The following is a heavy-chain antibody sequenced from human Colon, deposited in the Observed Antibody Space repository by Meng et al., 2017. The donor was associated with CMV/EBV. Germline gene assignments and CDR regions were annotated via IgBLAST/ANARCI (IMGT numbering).Heavy chain of an antibody. CDR1: GFTFTNAA. CDR2: IKSKIDGGKI. D-gene: IGHD2-15*01. V-gene: IGHV3-15*01. J-gene: IGHJ4*02. CDR3: TTLLRGF. Sequence: LHLVESGGGLVKPGGSLRLSCAASGFTFTNAAMTWVRQASGKGLEWIGRIKSKIDGGKIDYAAPVRGRFAISRDDSKATVYLQIDTLEIEDTGMYYCTTLLRGFWGQGTLVTVSS.